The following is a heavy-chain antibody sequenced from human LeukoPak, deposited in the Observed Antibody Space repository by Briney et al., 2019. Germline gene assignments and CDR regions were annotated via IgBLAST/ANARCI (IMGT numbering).Heavy chain of an antibody. CDR2: ISSSGSTI. J-gene: IGHJ4*02. Sequence: PGGSLRLSCAVSGFTFSDYYMSWIRQAPGKGLEWVSYISSSGSTIYYADSVKGRFTISRDNAKNSLYLQMNSLRAEDTAVYYCATQPYYDFSPFDYWGQGTLVTVSS. D-gene: IGHD3-3*01. V-gene: IGHV3-11*01. CDR1: GFTFSDYY. CDR3: ATQPYYDFSPFDY.